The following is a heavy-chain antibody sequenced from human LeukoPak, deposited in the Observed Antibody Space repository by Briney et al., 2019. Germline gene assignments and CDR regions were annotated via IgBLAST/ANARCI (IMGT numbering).Heavy chain of an antibody. V-gene: IGHV1-2*02. CDR2: INPNSGVT. J-gene: IGHJ4*02. Sequence: VASVKVSCKASGYTFTGYYVHWVRQAPGQGLEWMGWINPNSGVTNFAQMFQGRVTMTRDTSISTAYMELSRLRLDDTAVYYCTIAVASTSAYFDYWGQGTLVTVSS. CDR1: GYTFTGYY. CDR3: TIAVASTSAYFDY. D-gene: IGHD6-19*01.